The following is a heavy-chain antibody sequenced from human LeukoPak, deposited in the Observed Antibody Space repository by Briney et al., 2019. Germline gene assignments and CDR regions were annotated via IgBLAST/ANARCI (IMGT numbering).Heavy chain of an antibody. CDR2: ITGSSRYI. J-gene: IGHJ4*02. Sequence: GGSLRLSCAASGFTFSSYSMNWVRQAPGKGLEWASSITGSSRYIYYADSVKGRFTISRDNAKNSLFLQMNSLRAEDTAVYYCAREYDFWSGYYGYWGQGTLVTVSS. V-gene: IGHV3-21*01. CDR3: AREYDFWSGYYGY. D-gene: IGHD3-3*01. CDR1: GFTFSSYS.